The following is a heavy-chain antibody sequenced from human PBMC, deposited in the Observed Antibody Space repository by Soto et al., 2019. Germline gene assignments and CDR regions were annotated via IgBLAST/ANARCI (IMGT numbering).Heavy chain of an antibody. D-gene: IGHD3-16*01. V-gene: IGHV3-9*01. J-gene: IGHJ6*03. CDR2: ITWHSGTI. CDR3: AKEMITFGDFNYYYMDV. CDR1: GFTFDQYT. Sequence: EVQLVESGGGLVQPVRSLRLACAASGFTFDQYTMHWVRQAPGKGLEWVSSITWHSGTIGYADSVKGRFTISRDNAKNSLDLQMNSLRGEDTALYYCAKEMITFGDFNYYYMDVWGNGTTVTVS.